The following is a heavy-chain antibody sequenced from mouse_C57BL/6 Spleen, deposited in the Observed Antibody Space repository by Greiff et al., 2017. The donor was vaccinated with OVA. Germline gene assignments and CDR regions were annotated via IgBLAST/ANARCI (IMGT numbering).Heavy chain of an antibody. V-gene: IGHV1-82*01. CDR1: GYAFSSSW. CDR2: IYPGDGDT. CDR3: ARHYTTVVERAMDY. D-gene: IGHD1-1*01. J-gene: IGHJ4*01. Sequence: QVQLQQSGPELVKPGASVKISCKASGYAFSSSWMNWVKQRPGKGLEWIGRIYPGDGDTNYNGKFKGKATLTADKSSSTAYLQLSSLTSEDSAVYFCARHYTTVVERAMDYWGQGTSVTVSS.